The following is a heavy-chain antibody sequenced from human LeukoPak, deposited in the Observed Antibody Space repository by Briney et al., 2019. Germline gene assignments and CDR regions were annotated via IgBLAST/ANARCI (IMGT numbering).Heavy chain of an antibody. Sequence: SQTLSLTCAVSGGSISSGGYSWSWIRQPPGKGLEWIGYIYRSGSTYYNPSLKSRVTISVDRSKNQFSLKLSSVTAADTAVYYCARDQSDRDYGGNWWFDPWGQGTLVTVSS. CDR2: IYRSGST. J-gene: IGHJ5*02. V-gene: IGHV4-30-2*01. D-gene: IGHD4-23*01. CDR3: ARDQSDRDYGGNWWFDP. CDR1: GGSISSGGYS.